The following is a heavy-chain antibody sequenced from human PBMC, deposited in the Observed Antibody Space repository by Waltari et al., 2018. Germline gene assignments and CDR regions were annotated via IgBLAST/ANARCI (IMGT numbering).Heavy chain of an antibody. CDR2: ISGYNSKT. CDR1: GYTVTNYG. Sequence: QVQLVQSGAEVKKPGASVKVSCKASGYTVTNYGVSWVRQAPGQGLESMGWISGYNSKTSYAQKFQDRVTMTTDTSTSTAYMELRSLRYEDTAVYYCARNARWGGDAFDMWGRGTKVTVSS. J-gene: IGHJ3*02. CDR3: ARNARWGGDAFDM. D-gene: IGHD3-16*01. V-gene: IGHV1-18*01.